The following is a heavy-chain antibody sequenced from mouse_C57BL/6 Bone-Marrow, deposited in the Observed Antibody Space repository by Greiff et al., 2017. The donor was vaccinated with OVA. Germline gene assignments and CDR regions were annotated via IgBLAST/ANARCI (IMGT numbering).Heavy chain of an antibody. V-gene: IGHV14-4*01. J-gene: IGHJ4*01. CDR3: TTYSNFYYAMDY. D-gene: IGHD2-5*01. Sequence: EVHLVESGAELVRPGASVKLSCTASGFNIKDDYMHWVKQRPEQGLEWIGWIDPENGDTEYASKFQGKATITADTSSNTAYLQLSSLTSEDTAVYYCTTYSNFYYAMDYWGQGTSVTVAS. CDR2: IDPENGDT. CDR1: GFNIKDDY.